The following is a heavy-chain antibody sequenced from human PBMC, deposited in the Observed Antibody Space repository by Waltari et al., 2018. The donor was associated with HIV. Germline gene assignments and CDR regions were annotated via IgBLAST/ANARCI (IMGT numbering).Heavy chain of an antibody. D-gene: IGHD5-18*01. CDR2: ISSSGSSI. Sequence: EVKLVESGGGLVQPGGSVRLSGAASGFTFSSYAMTWVRQAPGKGLEWISYISSSGSSIYYADSVKGRFTISRDNGKKSLYLQMNILRAEDTAVYYCAKVREKQLWLRNWDFDLWGRGTLVTVSS. CDR1: GFTFSSYA. V-gene: IGHV3-48*03. CDR3: AKVREKQLWLRNWDFDL. J-gene: IGHJ2*01.